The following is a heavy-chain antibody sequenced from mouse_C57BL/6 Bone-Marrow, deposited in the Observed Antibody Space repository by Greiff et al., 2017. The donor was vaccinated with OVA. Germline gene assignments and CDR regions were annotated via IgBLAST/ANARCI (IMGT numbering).Heavy chain of an antibody. J-gene: IGHJ4*01. CDR2: IYPRSGNT. D-gene: IGHD2-4*01. CDR3: ARAIYYDYVYAMDN. CDR1: GYTFTSYG. Sequence: QVQLQQSGAELARPGASVKLSCKASGYTFTSYGISWVKQRTGQGLEWIGEIYPRSGNTYYNEKFKGKATLTADKSSSTAYMELRSLTSEDSAVYFCARAIYYDYVYAMDNWGQGTSVTVSS. V-gene: IGHV1-81*01.